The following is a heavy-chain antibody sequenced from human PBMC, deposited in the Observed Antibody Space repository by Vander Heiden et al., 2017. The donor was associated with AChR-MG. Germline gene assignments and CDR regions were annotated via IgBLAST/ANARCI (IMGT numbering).Heavy chain of an antibody. CDR2: IRQDGSEK. CDR3: SLGDGFQH. CDR1: GFTLRSYW. V-gene: IGHV3-7*01. D-gene: IGHD3-16*01. J-gene: IGHJ1*01. Sequence: EVQLVASGGGLVPPGGFVRLSCAASGFTLRSYWMSWVGQAPGKGLGWVANIRQDGSEKYYVDSVKGRFTISRDNAKNSLYLQMNSLRAEDTAVYYCSLGDGFQHWGQGTLVTVSS.